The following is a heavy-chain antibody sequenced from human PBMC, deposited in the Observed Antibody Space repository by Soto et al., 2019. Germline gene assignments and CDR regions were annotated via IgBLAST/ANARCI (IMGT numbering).Heavy chain of an antibody. CDR3: ARDYYYDNNGHPGAYYYGMDV. J-gene: IGHJ6*02. V-gene: IGHV4-59*01. CDR1: GGSISSYY. Sequence: SETLSLTCTVSGGSISSYYWSWIRQPPGKGLEWIRHISNSGNTNYNPSLKSRVTISVDTSRNQISLNLWSVTAADTAVYYCARDYYYDNNGHPGAYYYGMDVWGQGTTVTVSS. CDR2: ISNSGNT. D-gene: IGHD3-22*01.